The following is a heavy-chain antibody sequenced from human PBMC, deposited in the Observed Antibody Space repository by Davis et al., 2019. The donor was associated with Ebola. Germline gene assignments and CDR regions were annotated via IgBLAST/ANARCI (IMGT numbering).Heavy chain of an antibody. CDR3: TTAVLWFSPDY. V-gene: IGHV3-15*01. J-gene: IGHJ4*02. D-gene: IGHD3-10*01. Sequence: GGSLRLSCAASGFTFSNAWMSWVRQAPGKGLEWVGRIKSKTDGGTTNYAAPVKGRFTISRDDSKNTLYLQMNSLKTEDTAVYYCTTAVLWFSPDYWGQGTLVTVSS. CDR1: GFTFSNAW. CDR2: IKSKTDGGTT.